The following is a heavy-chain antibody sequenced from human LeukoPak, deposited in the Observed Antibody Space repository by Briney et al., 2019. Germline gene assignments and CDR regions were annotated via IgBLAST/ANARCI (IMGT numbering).Heavy chain of an antibody. D-gene: IGHD6-13*01. CDR1: GFTFSSYS. Sequence: GGSLRLSCAASGFTFSSYSTNWVRQAPGKGLEWVSSISSSSSYIYYADSVKGRFTISRDNAKNSLYLQMNSLRAEDTAVYYCARDSSSWYLVDYWGQGTLVTVSS. J-gene: IGHJ4*02. CDR3: ARDSSSWYLVDY. V-gene: IGHV3-21*01. CDR2: ISSSSSYI.